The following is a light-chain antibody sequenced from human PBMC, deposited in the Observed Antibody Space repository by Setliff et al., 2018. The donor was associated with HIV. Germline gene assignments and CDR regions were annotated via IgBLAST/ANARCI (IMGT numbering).Light chain of an antibody. CDR2: RSN. Sequence: QSVLTQPPSASGTPGQRVPVSCSGRSSNIGRNYVYWYQQLPGTAPKLLISRSNQRPSGVPDRFSGSKSGTSASLAISGLRSEDEADYYCAAWDDSLSGYVFGTGTKVTGL. J-gene: IGLJ1*01. V-gene: IGLV1-47*01. CDR3: AAWDDSLSGYV. CDR1: SSNIGRNY.